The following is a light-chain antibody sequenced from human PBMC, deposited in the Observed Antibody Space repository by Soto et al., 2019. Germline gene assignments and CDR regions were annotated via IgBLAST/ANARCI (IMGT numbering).Light chain of an antibody. Sequence: VLTQSPGTLSLSPGERAALSCRSSQSFDITYLAWYQQKPGQAPRLLIYGASNRATGIPDRFSGSGSGTDFALTISRLEPEDFAVYYCQQYNGWPLTFGQGTKVEIK. V-gene: IGKV3-20*01. CDR2: GAS. CDR3: QQYNGWPLT. J-gene: IGKJ1*01. CDR1: QSFDITY.